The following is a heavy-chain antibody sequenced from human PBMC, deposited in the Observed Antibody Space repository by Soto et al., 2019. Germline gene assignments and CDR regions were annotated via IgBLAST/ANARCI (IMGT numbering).Heavy chain of an antibody. CDR3: AKDSGRGSADYYFDY. Sequence: QVQLVESGGGAVQPGRSLRLSCAASGFTFSYYGMHWVRQAPGKGLEWVAVISNDGKDEYTADSVRGRFAISRDNSKNTLYLQMYSLRAEDTAVYYCAKDSGRGSADYYFDYWGQGTLVTVSS. V-gene: IGHV3-30*18. D-gene: IGHD3-10*01. CDR1: GFTFSYYG. J-gene: IGHJ4*02. CDR2: ISNDGKDE.